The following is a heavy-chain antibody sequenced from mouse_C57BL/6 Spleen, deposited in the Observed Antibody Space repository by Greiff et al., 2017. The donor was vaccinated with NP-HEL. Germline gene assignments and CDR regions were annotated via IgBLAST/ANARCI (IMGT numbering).Heavy chain of an antibody. Sequence: DVQLQESGPGLVKPSQSLSLTCSVTGYSITSGYYWNWIRQFPGNKLEWMGYISYDGSNNYNPSLKHRISITRDTSKNQFFLKLNSVTTEDTATYCCAIGDWDAWFAYWGQRTLVTVSA. CDR2: ISYDGSN. CDR3: AIGDWDAWFAY. CDR1: GYSITSGYY. D-gene: IGHD4-1*01. V-gene: IGHV3-6*01. J-gene: IGHJ3*01.